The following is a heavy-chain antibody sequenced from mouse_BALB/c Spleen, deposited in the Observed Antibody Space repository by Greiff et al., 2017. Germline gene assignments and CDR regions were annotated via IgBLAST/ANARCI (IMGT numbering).Heavy chain of an antibody. V-gene: IGHV5-6*01. Sequence: EVQLVESGGGLVKPGGSLKLSCAASGFTFSSYGMSWVRQTPDKRLEWVATISDGGSYTYYPDSVKGRFTISRDNAKNNLYLQMSSLKSEDTAMYYCARGGFAYWGQGTLVTVSA. J-gene: IGHJ3*01. CDR3: ARGGFAY. CDR2: ISDGGSYT. CDR1: GFTFSSYG.